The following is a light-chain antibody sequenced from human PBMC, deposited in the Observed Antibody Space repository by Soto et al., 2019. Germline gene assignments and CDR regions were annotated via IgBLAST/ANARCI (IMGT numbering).Light chain of an antibody. V-gene: IGKV3-15*01. CDR3: QQYNKWPPLT. CDR2: AAF. CDR1: QSVTGS. J-gene: IGKJ4*01. Sequence: EIVMTQSPATLSVSPGERATLTCRASQSVTGSLAWYQQKPGQAPRLLIYAAFTRATGIPARFSGSGSGTEFTLTISSLQSEDFAVYYCQQYNKWPPLTFGGGTKVEIK.